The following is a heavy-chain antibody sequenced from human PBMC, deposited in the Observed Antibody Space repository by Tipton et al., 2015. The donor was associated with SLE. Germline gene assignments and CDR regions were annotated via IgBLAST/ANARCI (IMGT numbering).Heavy chain of an antibody. CDR3: ARERSPGIV. CDR2: VSGSGSNT. V-gene: IGHV3-23*01. Sequence: GSLRLSCAASGFTFSSYAITWVRQAPGKGLEWVSSVSGSGSNTYYADSVRGRFSISRDNSKDTLYVQMNSLRAEDTAVYYCARERSPGIVWGQGTMVTVSS. CDR1: GFTFSSYA. J-gene: IGHJ3*01.